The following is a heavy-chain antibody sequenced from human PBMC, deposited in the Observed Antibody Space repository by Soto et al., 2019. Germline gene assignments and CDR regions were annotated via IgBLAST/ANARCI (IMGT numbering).Heavy chain of an antibody. V-gene: IGHV4-39*01. CDR2: IYHSGST. D-gene: IGHD6-13*01. CDR1: GGSISSSSYY. J-gene: IGHJ5*02. CDR3: ARQGIAAAGTNWLDP. Sequence: PSETLSLTCTVSGGSISSSSYYWGWIRQPPGKGLEWIASIYHSGSTYYNPSLKSRVSISVDTSKNQFSLNLSSVTAADTAVYHCARQGIAAAGTNWLDPWGQGTLVTVSS.